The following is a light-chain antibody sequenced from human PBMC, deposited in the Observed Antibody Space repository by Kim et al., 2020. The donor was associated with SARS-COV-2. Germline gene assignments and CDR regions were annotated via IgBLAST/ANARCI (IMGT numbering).Light chain of an antibody. J-gene: IGKJ2*01. Sequence: DIQMSQSPSSVSTSVGDRVTITCRASQAIGSWLAWYQQKPGKAPKLLIYDASSLQSGVPSRFSGSGSGTDFTLTIDGLQPEDFATYYCQQAYSFPVTFGQGTKLEI. CDR3: QQAYSFPVT. V-gene: IGKV1-12*01. CDR2: DAS. CDR1: QAIGSW.